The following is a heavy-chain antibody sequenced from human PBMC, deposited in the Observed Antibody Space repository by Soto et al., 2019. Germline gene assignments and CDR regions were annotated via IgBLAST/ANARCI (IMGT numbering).Heavy chain of an antibody. CDR2: IFHTGST. V-gene: IGHV4-38-2*01. J-gene: IGHJ6*02. CDR1: GYSISSGHS. CDR3: ATLPRLDGMDV. Sequence: SETLSLTCAVSGYSISSGHSWGWIRQPPGKGLEWIGSIFHTGSTYYNPSLKSRVTLSVDTSKNQFPLKLSSVTAADTAVYFCATLPRLDGMDVWGQGTTVTAP. D-gene: IGHD6-25*01.